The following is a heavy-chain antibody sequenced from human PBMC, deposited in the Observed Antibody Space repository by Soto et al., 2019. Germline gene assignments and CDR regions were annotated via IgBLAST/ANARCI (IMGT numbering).Heavy chain of an antibody. CDR1: GGSISSYY. J-gene: IGHJ4*02. CDR3: ARSEGLGYCSGGSCHANY. V-gene: IGHV4-59*01. D-gene: IGHD2-15*01. Sequence: PSETLSLTCTVSGGSISSYYWSWIRQPPGKGLEWIGYIYYSGSTNYNPSLKSRVTISVDTSKNQFSLKLSSVTAADTAVYYCARSEGLGYCSGGSCHANYWGQGTLVTVSS. CDR2: IYYSGST.